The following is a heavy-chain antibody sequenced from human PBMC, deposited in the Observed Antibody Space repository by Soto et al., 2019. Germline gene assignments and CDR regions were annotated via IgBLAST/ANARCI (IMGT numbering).Heavy chain of an antibody. Sequence: PGGSLRLSCAASGFTFSTYAVTWVRQAPGKGLEWVSSVRDSGANTYYADSVKGRFTISRDNSKNTVYLQMNSLRGNDTALYYCARSRRTYGDYYDLWGQGTAVTVSS. V-gene: IGHV3-23*01. CDR2: VRDSGANT. CDR3: ARSRRTYGDYYDL. CDR1: GFTFSTYA. J-gene: IGHJ4*02. D-gene: IGHD4-17*01.